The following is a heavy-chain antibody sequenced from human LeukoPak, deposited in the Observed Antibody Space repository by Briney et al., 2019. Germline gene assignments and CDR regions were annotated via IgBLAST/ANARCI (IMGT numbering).Heavy chain of an antibody. J-gene: IGHJ4*02. CDR3: VRVSSISVYDY. Sequence: GGSLRLSCAASGFTFSSYAMSWVRQAPGKGLEWVSAISGSGGSTYYADSVKGRFTISRDNSKNTLYLQMNSLRAEDTAVYYCVRVSSISVYDYWGQGTLVTVSS. V-gene: IGHV3-23*01. CDR2: ISGSGGST. D-gene: IGHD3-16*02. CDR1: GFTFSSYA.